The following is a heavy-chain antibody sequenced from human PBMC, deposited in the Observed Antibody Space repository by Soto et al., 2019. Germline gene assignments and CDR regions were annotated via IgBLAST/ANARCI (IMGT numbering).Heavy chain of an antibody. CDR2: ISNSASI. CDR3: AKLSGNYHFSLDY. J-gene: IGHJ4*02. Sequence: SETLSLTCTVSGGSISGNFYYWGWIRQPPGKGLEWIASISNSASINYNPSLKSRVTISVDTSKNQFSLKLSSVTATDTAVYYCAKLSGNYHFSLDYWGQGTQVTVSS. V-gene: IGHV4-39*07. CDR1: GGSISGNFYY. D-gene: IGHD3-3*02.